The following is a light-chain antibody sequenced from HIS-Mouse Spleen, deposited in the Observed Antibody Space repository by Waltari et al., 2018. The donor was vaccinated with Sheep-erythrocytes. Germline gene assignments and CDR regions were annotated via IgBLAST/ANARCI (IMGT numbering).Light chain of an antibody. CDR2: DVS. J-gene: IGLJ3*02. Sequence: QSALTQPRSVSGSPGQSVTISRTGTSSAVGGYNYVPWYQQHPGKAPKLMIYDVSKRPSGVPDRFSGSKSGNTASLTISGLQAEDEADYYCCSYAGSSTPWVFGGGTKLTVL. CDR1: SSAVGGYNY. CDR3: CSYAGSSTPWV. V-gene: IGLV2-11*01.